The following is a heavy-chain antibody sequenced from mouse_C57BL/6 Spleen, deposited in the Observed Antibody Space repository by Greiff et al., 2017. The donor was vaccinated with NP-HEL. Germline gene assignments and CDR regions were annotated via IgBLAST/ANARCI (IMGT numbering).Heavy chain of an antibody. Sequence: QVQLKQSGAELVKPGASVKISCKASGYAFSSYWMNWVKQRPGKGLEWIGQIYPGDGDTNYNGKFKGKATLTADKSSSTAYMQLSSLTSEDSAVYFCARSSLYYGSSYWYFDVWGTGTTVTVSS. J-gene: IGHJ1*03. CDR1: GYAFSSYW. CDR2: IYPGDGDT. D-gene: IGHD1-1*01. V-gene: IGHV1-80*01. CDR3: ARSSLYYGSSYWYFDV.